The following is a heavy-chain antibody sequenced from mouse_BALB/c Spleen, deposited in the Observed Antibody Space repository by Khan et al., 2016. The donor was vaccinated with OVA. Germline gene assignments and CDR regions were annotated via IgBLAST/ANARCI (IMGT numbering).Heavy chain of an antibody. CDR3: TRSGYGSFAY. J-gene: IGHJ3*01. V-gene: IGHV1S81*02. CDR1: GYTFTSYY. Sequence: QVQLKQSGAELVKPGASVKLSCKTSGYTFTSYYMYWVKQRPGQGLEWIGEIIPNNGGANFNEKFKSKATLTVDKSSSKAYMQISSLTSYASAVYYCTRSGYGSFAYWGQGTLVTVSA. D-gene: IGHD2-2*01. CDR2: IIPNNGGA.